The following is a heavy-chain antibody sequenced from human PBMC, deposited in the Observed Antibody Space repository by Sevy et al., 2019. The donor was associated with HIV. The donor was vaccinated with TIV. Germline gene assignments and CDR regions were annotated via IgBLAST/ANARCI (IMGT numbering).Heavy chain of an antibody. V-gene: IGHV3-33*01. J-gene: IGHJ4*02. Sequence: GGSLRLSCVASGFTFSDYGMHWVRQAPGKGLEWVAVIWYDGTNKKYADSVKGRFTISKDNSKNTLYLQMSSLRAEDTAVYYCTRAVSLGFPYLEYWGRGALVTVSS. CDR2: IWYDGTNK. CDR1: GFTFSDYG. CDR3: TRAVSLGFPYLEY. D-gene: IGHD7-27*01.